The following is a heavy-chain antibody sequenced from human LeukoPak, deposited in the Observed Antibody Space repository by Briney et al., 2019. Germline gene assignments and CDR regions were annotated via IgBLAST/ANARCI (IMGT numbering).Heavy chain of an antibody. V-gene: IGHV4-4*02. D-gene: IGHD3-3*01. Sequence: SETLSLTCAVSGSSINNKKWWSWVRQPPGKGLEWIGEIYQSGSTNYNPSPKSRVTISVDKSKNQFSLKLTSVTAADTAVYYCAKSGDYCLDYWGPGTLVTVSS. CDR3: AKSGDYCLDY. CDR2: IYQSGST. J-gene: IGHJ4*02. CDR1: GSSINNKKW.